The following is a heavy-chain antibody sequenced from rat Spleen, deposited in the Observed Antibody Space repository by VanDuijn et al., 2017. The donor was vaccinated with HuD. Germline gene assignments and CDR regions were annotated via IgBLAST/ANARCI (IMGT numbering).Heavy chain of an antibody. J-gene: IGHJ2*01. CDR1: GFTFSNYG. Sequence: EVQLVESGGGLVQPGRSMKLSCAASGFTFSNYGLAWVRQAPKKGLEWVAYISPSGGSTYSRDSVKGRFTVSRDNAKSTLYLQMDSLRSEDTATYYCARRHYGYTDYFDYWGQGVMVPVSS. CDR2: ISPSGGST. CDR3: ARRHYGYTDYFDY. D-gene: IGHD1-11*01. V-gene: IGHV5-25*01.